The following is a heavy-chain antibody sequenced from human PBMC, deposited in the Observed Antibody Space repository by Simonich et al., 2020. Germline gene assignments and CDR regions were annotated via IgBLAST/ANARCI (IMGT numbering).Heavy chain of an antibody. D-gene: IGHD6-13*01. CDR1: GYTFTGYY. J-gene: IGHJ3*02. CDR3: ARARLYSSPHAFDI. V-gene: IGHV1-2*02. CDR2: INPNSGGT. Sequence: QVQLVQSGAEVKKPGASVKVSCKASGYTFTGYYMHWVRQAPGQGLEWMGGINPNSGGTNNAQKFQGRVTMTRDTSISTAYMELSRLRSDDTAVYYCARARLYSSPHAFDIWGQGTMVTVSS.